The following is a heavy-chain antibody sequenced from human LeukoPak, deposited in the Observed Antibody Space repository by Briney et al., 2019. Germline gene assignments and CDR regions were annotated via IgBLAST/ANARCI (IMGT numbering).Heavy chain of an antibody. CDR1: GGSFSGYY. J-gene: IGHJ4*02. Sequence: PSETLSLTCAVYGGSFSGYYWSWIRQPPGKGLEWIGEINHSGSTNYNPSLKSRVTISVDTSKNQFSLKLSSVTAADTAVYYCARLGSLRGLDYWGQGTLVTVSS. CDR3: ARLGSLRGLDY. D-gene: IGHD3-3*01. CDR2: INHSGST. V-gene: IGHV4-34*01.